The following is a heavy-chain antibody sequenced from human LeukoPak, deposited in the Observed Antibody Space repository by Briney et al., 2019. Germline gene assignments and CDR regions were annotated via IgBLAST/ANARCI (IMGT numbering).Heavy chain of an antibody. CDR2: ISDSSAM. D-gene: IGHD5-12*01. CDR1: GFTFSTYS. Sequence: GGSLRLSCAASGFTFSTYSMKWVRQAPGKGLEWVSYISDSSAMYYADSVRGRFTISRENDENSLFLQMNSLRAEDTAVYYCARDGGYSGYDADCWGQGTLVTVSS. V-gene: IGHV3-48*01. J-gene: IGHJ4*02. CDR3: ARDGGYSGYDADC.